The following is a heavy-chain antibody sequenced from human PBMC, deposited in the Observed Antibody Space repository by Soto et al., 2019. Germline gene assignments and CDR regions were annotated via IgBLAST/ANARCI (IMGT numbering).Heavy chain of an antibody. D-gene: IGHD3-22*01. Sequence: PSETLSLTCAVYGGSFSGYYWSWIRQPPGKGLEWIGEINHSGSTNYNPSPKSRVTISVDTSKNQFSLKLSSVTAADTAVYYCARGRRGYYDSSGYFYWGQGTLVTVSS. V-gene: IGHV4-34*01. CDR3: ARGRRGYYDSSGYFY. CDR1: GGSFSGYY. J-gene: IGHJ4*02. CDR2: INHSGST.